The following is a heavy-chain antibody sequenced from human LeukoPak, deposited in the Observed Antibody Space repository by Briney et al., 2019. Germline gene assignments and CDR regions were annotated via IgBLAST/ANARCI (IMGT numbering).Heavy chain of an antibody. Sequence: GGSLRLSCAASGFSVSSEYMSWVRQAPGEGLEWVSVIYRGGSTFYADSVKGRFTIYRDNSRNTLYLQMNSLRARDTAVYYCTRDTYYYESSGNYWGQGTLVAVSS. CDR3: TRDTYYYESSGNY. CDR1: GFSVSSEY. CDR2: IYRGGST. V-gene: IGHV3-66*01. D-gene: IGHD3-22*01. J-gene: IGHJ4*02.